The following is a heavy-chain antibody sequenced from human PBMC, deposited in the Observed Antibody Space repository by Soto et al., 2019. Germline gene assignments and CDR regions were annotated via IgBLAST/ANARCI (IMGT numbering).Heavy chain of an antibody. Sequence: QVQLVQSGAEVKKPGASVKVSCKSSGYTFTSYVISWVRQAPGQGREWMGGISAYNVNTNYAQKLQGRVTMTTDTSTSTAYMELKSLRSDDTAVYYCARELPHRRIVVVGAATSRKYYDYYGMYVWGQGTTVTVSS. CDR2: ISAYNVNT. CDR1: GYTFTSYV. J-gene: IGHJ6*02. CDR3: ARELPHRRIVVVGAATSRKYYDYYGMYV. D-gene: IGHD2-15*01. V-gene: IGHV1-18*01.